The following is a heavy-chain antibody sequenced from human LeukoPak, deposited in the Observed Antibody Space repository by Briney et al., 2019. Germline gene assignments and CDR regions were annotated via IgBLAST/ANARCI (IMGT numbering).Heavy chain of an antibody. CDR3: AKASRGSAVSGHYYYMDV. Sequence: PGRSLRLSCAASGFTFDDYAMHWVRQAPGKGLEWVSGISWNSGSIGYADSVKGRFTISRDNAKNSLYLQMNSLRAEDTALYYCAKASRGSAVSGHYYYMDVWGKGTTVTISS. CDR1: GFTFDDYA. V-gene: IGHV3-9*01. J-gene: IGHJ6*03. D-gene: IGHD3-10*01. CDR2: ISWNSGSI.